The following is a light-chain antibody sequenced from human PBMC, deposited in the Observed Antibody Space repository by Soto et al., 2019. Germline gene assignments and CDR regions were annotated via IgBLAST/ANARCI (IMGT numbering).Light chain of an antibody. J-gene: IGKJ4*01. V-gene: IGKV3-20*01. Sequence: DIVLTQSPGILSLSPGERATLSCLASQSVSTSSLAWYQQKPGQAPRLLIYGASTRATGIPARFSGSGSGTDFTLTISSLEPEDFAVYNCQQYGSSPLTFGGGTKVDIK. CDR1: QSVSTSS. CDR3: QQYGSSPLT. CDR2: GAS.